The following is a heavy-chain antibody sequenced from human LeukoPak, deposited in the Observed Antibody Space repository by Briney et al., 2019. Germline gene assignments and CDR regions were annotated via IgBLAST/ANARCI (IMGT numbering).Heavy chain of an antibody. CDR3: ARGYYYDSSGYRFDAFDI. CDR2: ISYDGSSK. V-gene: IGHV3-30*03. CDR1: GFTFSSYG. Sequence: GGSLRLSCAASGFTFSSYGMHWVRQAPGKGLEWVAVISYDGSSKCYADSVKGRFTISRDNSKNTLYLQMNSLRAEDTAVYYCARGYYYDSSGYRFDAFDIWGQGTMVTVSS. J-gene: IGHJ3*02. D-gene: IGHD3-22*01.